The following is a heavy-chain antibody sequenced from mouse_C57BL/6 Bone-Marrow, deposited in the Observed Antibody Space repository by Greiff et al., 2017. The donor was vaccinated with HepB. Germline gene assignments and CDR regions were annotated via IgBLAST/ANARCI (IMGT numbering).Heavy chain of an antibody. CDR3: ARGRFFAY. Sequence: EVQRVESGGGLVKPGGSLKLSCAASGFTFSSYAMSWVRQTPEKRLEWVATISDGGSYTYYPDNVKGRFTISRDNAKNNLYLQMSHLKSEDTAMYYCARGRFFAYWGQGTLVTVSA. CDR1: GFTFSSYA. CDR2: ISDGGSYT. V-gene: IGHV5-4*01. J-gene: IGHJ3*01.